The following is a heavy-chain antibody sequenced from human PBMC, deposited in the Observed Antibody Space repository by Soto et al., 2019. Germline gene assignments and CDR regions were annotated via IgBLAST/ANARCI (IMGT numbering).Heavy chain of an antibody. J-gene: IGHJ4*02. CDR3: ARVALAGIAVAYYFDY. Sequence: ASAKVSCKASGYTFSSYAMPWVRQPPGQRLEWMGWINAGTGNTYYSQKFQGRVTITRDTSASKAYMELSSLRSEDTAVYYCARVALAGIAVAYYFDYWGQGTPVTVSS. D-gene: IGHD6-19*01. V-gene: IGHV1-3*01. CDR2: INAGTGNT. CDR1: GYTFSSYA.